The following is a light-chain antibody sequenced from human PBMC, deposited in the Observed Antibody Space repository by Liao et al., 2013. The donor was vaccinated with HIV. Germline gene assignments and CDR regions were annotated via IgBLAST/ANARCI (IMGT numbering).Light chain of an antibody. V-gene: IGLV3-21*04. CDR3: QVWDSSSDHPV. Sequence: SYVLTQPPSVSVAPGKTARITCGGNIGSQSVHWYQKRPGRAPMVVIYNDSDRPSGIPERFSGSNSGNTATLTISRVEAGDEADYYCQVWDSSSDHPVFGGGTKLTVL. J-gene: IGLJ3*02. CDR2: NDS. CDR1: IGSQS.